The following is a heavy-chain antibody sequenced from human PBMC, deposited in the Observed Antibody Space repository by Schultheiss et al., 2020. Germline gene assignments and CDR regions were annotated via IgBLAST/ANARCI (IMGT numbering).Heavy chain of an antibody. Sequence: SETLSLTCTVSGGSVSGGSYYWSWIRQPPGKGLEWIGYIYYSGSTNYNPSLKSRVTISVDTSKNQFSLKLSSVTAADTAVYYCARDNSGSYDYYYYYGMDVWGQGTTVTVSS. D-gene: IGHD1-26*01. CDR1: GGSVSGGSYY. CDR3: ARDNSGSYDYYYYYGMDV. V-gene: IGHV4-61*01. CDR2: IYYSGST. J-gene: IGHJ6*02.